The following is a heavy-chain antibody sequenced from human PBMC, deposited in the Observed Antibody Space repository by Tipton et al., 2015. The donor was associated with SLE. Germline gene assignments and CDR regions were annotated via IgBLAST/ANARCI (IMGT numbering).Heavy chain of an antibody. CDR1: AGSVSSFY. CDR3: ARAAAAQFLEWSRAHWFDP. Sequence: TLSLTCTVSAGSVSSFYWSWIRQPPGKELEWIGYIFYSGNTKENPSLQSRVTMSVDTSKNQFSLRLNSVTAADTAVYYCARAAAAQFLEWSRAHWFDPWGQGALVTVSS. CDR2: IFYSGNT. J-gene: IGHJ5*02. D-gene: IGHD3-3*01. V-gene: IGHV4-59*02.